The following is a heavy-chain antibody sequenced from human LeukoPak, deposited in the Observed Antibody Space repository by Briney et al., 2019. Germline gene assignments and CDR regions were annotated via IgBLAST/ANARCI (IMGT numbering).Heavy chain of an antibody. D-gene: IGHD4-23*01. CDR3: ARVDIQWSTVDWYFDL. J-gene: IGHJ2*01. V-gene: IGHV3-21*01. Sequence: GGSLRLSCAASGFTFSSYSMNWVRQAPGKGLEWVSSISSSSSYIYYADSVKGRFTISRDNAKNSLYLQMNSLRAEDTAVYYCARVDIQWSTVDWYFDLWGRGTLVTVSS. CDR2: ISSSSSYI. CDR1: GFTFSSYS.